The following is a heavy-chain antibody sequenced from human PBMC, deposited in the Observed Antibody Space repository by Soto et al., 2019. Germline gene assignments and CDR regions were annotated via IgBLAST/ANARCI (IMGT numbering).Heavy chain of an antibody. CDR2: INHSGST. CDR3: ARVPYSYGRRDWYFDL. V-gene: IGHV4-34*01. CDR1: GGSFSGYY. Sequence: QVQLQQWGAGLLKPSETLSLTCAVYGGSFSGYYWSWIRQPPGKGLEWIGEINHSGSTNYNPSLESRVTISVDTSKNQFSLKLSSVTAADTAVYYCARVPYSYGRRDWYFDLWGRGTLVTVSS. J-gene: IGHJ2*01. D-gene: IGHD5-18*01.